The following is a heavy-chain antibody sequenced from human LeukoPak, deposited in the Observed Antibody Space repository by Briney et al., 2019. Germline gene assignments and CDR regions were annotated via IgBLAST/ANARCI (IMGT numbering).Heavy chain of an antibody. CDR1: GFVFNNYA. CDR2: ISGSGGST. CDR3: ARVPYSSGWYVDY. Sequence: GGSLRLSCAGSGFVFNNYAIHWVRQAPGKGLEWVSAISGSGGSTYYADSVKGRFTISRDNSKNTLYLQMNSLRAEDTAVYYCARVPYSSGWYVDYWGQGTLVTVSS. J-gene: IGHJ4*02. D-gene: IGHD6-19*01. V-gene: IGHV3-23*01.